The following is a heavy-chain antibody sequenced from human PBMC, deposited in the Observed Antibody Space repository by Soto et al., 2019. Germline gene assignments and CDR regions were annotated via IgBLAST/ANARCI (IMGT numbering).Heavy chain of an antibody. CDR2: IKSQAEGGTT. V-gene: IGHV3-15*01. J-gene: IGHJ5*01. CDR3: ATFRSYSDS. CDR1: GFSFTDAW. D-gene: IGHD1-26*01. Sequence: EVQLVESGGGLVKPGGSLRLSCAASGFSFTDAWMTWVRQAPGKRLEWVGRIKSQAEGGTTEYGAPVKGRFTISRDDSENTLHLQMNSLKTEDTAVYYCATFRSYSDSWGHGILVTVSS.